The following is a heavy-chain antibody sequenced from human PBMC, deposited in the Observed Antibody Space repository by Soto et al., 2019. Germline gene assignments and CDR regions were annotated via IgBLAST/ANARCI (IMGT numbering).Heavy chain of an antibody. V-gene: IGHV3-23*01. D-gene: IGHD4-17*01. CDR1: GFTFSSYA. Sequence: EVHLLESGGGLVQPGGSLRLSCTASGFTFSSYAMTWVRQAPGRGLEGVSGITARGGRTFYADSVKGRFTISRDNSRSTLDLQMNSLRAEDTAVYYCAKDTRYADYVRWFDSWGQGTLVTVSS. CDR3: AKDTRYADYVRWFDS. J-gene: IGHJ5*01. CDR2: ITARGGRT.